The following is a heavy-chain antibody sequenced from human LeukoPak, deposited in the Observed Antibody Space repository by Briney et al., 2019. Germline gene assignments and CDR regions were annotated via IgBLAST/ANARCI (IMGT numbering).Heavy chain of an antibody. CDR2: IYSGGST. CDR3: AKSEYYDFWSARDYYYYGMDV. Sequence: PGGSLRLSCAASGFTVSSNYMSWVRQAPGKGLEWVSVIYSGGSTYYADSVKGRFTISRDNSKNTLYLQMNSLRAEDTAVYYCAKSEYYDFWSARDYYYYGMDVWGQGTTVTVSS. D-gene: IGHD3-3*01. CDR1: GFTVSSNY. J-gene: IGHJ6*02. V-gene: IGHV3-53*01.